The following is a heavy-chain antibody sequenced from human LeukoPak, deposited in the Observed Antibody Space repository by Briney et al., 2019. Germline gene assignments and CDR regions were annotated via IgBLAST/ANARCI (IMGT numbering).Heavy chain of an antibody. J-gene: IGHJ5*02. Sequence: SETLSLTCAVYGGSIRDYYWSWIRQPPGKGLEWIGEIHHSGSTKYNPSLKNRVTISVDTSKTQFSLNMNSVTAADTAQYYCASGRGYVWGTPWRQGTLVTVSS. CDR1: GGSIRDYY. D-gene: IGHD3-16*01. V-gene: IGHV4-34*01. CDR2: IHHSGST. CDR3: ASGRGYVWGTP.